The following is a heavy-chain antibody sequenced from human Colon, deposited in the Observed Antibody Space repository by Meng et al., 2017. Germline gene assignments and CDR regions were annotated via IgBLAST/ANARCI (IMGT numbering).Heavy chain of an antibody. CDR2: ISSSSSYI. Sequence: GESLKISCAASGFTFSSYSMNWVRQAPGKGLEWVSTISSSSSYIYYADSVKGRFTISRDNAKNSLYLQMNSLRAEDTAVYYCARDYYYDSSGYRLYYFDYWGHGTPVTVSS. D-gene: IGHD3-22*01. CDR3: ARDYYYDSSGYRLYYFDY. J-gene: IGHJ4*03. V-gene: IGHV3-21*01. CDR1: GFTFSSYS.